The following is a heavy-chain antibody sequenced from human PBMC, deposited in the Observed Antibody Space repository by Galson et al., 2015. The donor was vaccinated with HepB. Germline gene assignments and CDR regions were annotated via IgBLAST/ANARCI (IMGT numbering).Heavy chain of an antibody. CDR2: ISGSGGNT. Sequence: SLRLSCAASGFTFSSYAMSWVRQAPGKGLEWVSAISGSGGNTYYTESVKGRFTISRDNSKNTLYLQMYGLRAEDTAQYYCAKGRRQWLAPYYFDYWGQGTLVTVSS. CDR1: GFTFSSYA. J-gene: IGHJ4*02. V-gene: IGHV3-23*01. CDR3: AKGRRQWLAPYYFDY. D-gene: IGHD6-19*01.